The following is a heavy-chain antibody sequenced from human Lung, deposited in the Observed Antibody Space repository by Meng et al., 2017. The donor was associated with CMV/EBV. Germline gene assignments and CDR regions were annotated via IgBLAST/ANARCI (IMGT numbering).Heavy chain of an antibody. V-gene: IGHV1-69*05. CDR1: GDTFSRYA. D-gene: IGHD1-1*01. J-gene: IGHJ6*02. CDR2: IITIFGTP. Sequence: SVXVSXKASGDTFSRYAVSWVRQAPGQGLEWVGGIITIFGTPYYAQKFQGRVTITTDESTTTVYMELSSLRFEDTAVYYCARGGGSGTPTWKYYGMDVWXQGTXVTVSS. CDR3: ARGGGSGTPTWKYYGMDV.